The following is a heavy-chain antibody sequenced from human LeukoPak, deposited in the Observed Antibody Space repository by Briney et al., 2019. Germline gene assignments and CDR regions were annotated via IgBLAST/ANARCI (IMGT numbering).Heavy chain of an antibody. D-gene: IGHD7-27*01. CDR3: ARSSGDFDY. V-gene: IGHV4-34*01. Sequence: SETLSLTCAVYGGSFSGYYWSWIRQPPGKGLEWIGEINHSGSTNYNPSLKSRVTISVDTSKNQFSLKLSSVTAADTAVYYCARSSGDFDYWSQGTLVTVSS. J-gene: IGHJ4*02. CDR2: INHSGST. CDR1: GGSFSGYY.